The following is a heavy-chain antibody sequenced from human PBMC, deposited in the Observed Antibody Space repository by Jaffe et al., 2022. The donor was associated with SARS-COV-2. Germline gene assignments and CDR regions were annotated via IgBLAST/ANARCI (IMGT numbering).Heavy chain of an antibody. V-gene: IGHV7-4-1*02. D-gene: IGHD3-22*01. CDR3: ARGSGGGFYFLPYYYYMDV. Sequence: QVQLVQSGSELKKPGASVKVSCKASGYTFTNYIMNWVRQAPGQGLEWMGWINTNTGNPTYAQGFTGRFVFSLDTSVSTAYLQITSLKADDTAVYYCARGSGGGFYFLPYYYYMDVWAKGTTVTVSS. CDR2: INTNTGNP. J-gene: IGHJ6*03. CDR1: GYTFTNYI.